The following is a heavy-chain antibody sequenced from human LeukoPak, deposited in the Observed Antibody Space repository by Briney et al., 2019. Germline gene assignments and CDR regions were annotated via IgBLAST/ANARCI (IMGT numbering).Heavy chain of an antibody. CDR2: INPSGGST. J-gene: IGHJ4*02. CDR3: ARGPNYYDSSGYLYYFDY. D-gene: IGHD3-22*01. V-gene: IGHV1-46*01. Sequence: ASVKVSCKASGGTFSSYTISWVRQAPGQGREWMGIINPSGGSTSYAQKFQGRVTMTRDTSTSTVYMELSSLRSEDTAVYYCARGPNYYDSSGYLYYFDYWGQGTLVTVSS. CDR1: GGTFSSYT.